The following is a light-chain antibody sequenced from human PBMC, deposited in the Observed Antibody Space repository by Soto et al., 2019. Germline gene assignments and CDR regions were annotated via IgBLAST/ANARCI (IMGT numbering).Light chain of an antibody. CDR1: SSDVGGYKY. V-gene: IGLV2-8*01. J-gene: IGLJ1*01. CDR3: SSYAGINNLGV. Sequence: QSALTQPPSASGSPGQSVTISCTGTSSDVGGYKYVSWYQQHPGKAPKLMIFEVNTRPSGVPDRFSGSKSGNTASLTVSGLQAEDEAYYYCSSYAGINNLGVFGTGTKLTVL. CDR2: EVN.